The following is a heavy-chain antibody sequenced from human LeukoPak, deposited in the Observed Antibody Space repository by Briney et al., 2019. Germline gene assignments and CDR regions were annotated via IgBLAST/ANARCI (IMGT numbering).Heavy chain of an antibody. Sequence: GASVKVSCKASGYTFTSYDINWVRQATGQGLEWMGWINTNTGNPTYAQGFTGRFVFSLDTSVSTAYLQISSLKAEDTAVYYCARGPSITMIVVVIPTGTYYFDYWGQGTLVTVSS. V-gene: IGHV7-4-1*02. CDR3: ARGPSITMIVVVIPTGTYYFDY. J-gene: IGHJ4*02. D-gene: IGHD3-22*01. CDR1: GYTFTSYD. CDR2: INTNTGNP.